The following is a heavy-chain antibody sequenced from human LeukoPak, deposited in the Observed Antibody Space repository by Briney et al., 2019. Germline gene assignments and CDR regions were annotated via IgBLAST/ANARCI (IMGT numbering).Heavy chain of an antibody. J-gene: IGHJ4*02. CDR1: GFTFTDSY. V-gene: IGHV3-11*06. D-gene: IGHD6-13*01. Sequence: GGSLRLSCAASGFTFTDSYMTWVRQAPGKGLEWLSYISGSGGDTNYADSVRGRFTISRDNAKNSLYLQMNSLRAEDTAVYYCARDRPRVSQQLTPLGYWGQGTLVTVSS. CDR2: ISGSGGDT. CDR3: ARDRPRVSQQLTPLGY.